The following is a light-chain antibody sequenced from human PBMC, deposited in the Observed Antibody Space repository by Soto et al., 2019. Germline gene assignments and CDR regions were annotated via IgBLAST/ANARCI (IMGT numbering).Light chain of an antibody. CDR1: QGISSF. CDR2: AAS. V-gene: IGKV1-9*01. Sequence: DIQLTQSPSFLSASVGDRVTITCRASQGISSFLAWYQQKPGKAPKLLIYAASTLQGGVPSRFSGSRSGTEFTLTISSLQPEDFATYYCQQFNSYPLTFGGGTKVEIK. CDR3: QQFNSYPLT. J-gene: IGKJ4*01.